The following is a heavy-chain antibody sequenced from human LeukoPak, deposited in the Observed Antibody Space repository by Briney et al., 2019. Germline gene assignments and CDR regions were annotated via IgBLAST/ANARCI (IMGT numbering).Heavy chain of an antibody. CDR1: GGSISSSYSY. V-gene: IGHV4-39*07. J-gene: IGHJ6*02. CDR2: IYYSGST. D-gene: IGHD2/OR15-2a*01. CDR3: ARAHSIASYYYGVDV. Sequence: SETLSLTCTVSGGSISSSYSYWGWIRRPPGKGLEWIGNIYYSGSTYYSPSLTSRVTVSVDTSENQFSLKLTSVTAADTAVYYCARAHSIASYYYGVDVWGQGTTVTVSS.